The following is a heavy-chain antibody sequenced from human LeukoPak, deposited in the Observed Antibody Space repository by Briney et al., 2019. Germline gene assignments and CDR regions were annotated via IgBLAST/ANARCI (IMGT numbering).Heavy chain of an antibody. D-gene: IGHD5-18*01. CDR3: ARDYGYSYGFDY. Sequence: SETLSLTCTVSGGSISSYYWSRIRQPPGKGLEWIGYIYYSGSTNYNPSLKSRVTISVDTSRNQFSLKLSSVTAADTAVYYCARDYGYSYGFDYWGQGTLVTVSS. CDR2: IYYSGST. CDR1: GGSISSYY. V-gene: IGHV4-59*01. J-gene: IGHJ4*02.